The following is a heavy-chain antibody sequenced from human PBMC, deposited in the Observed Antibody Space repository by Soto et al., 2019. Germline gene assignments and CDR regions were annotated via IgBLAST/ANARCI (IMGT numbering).Heavy chain of an antibody. V-gene: IGHV1-69*01. CDR2: IIPIFGTA. J-gene: IGHJ6*02. CDR1: GGTFSSYA. Sequence: QVQLVQSGAEVKKPGSSVKVSCKASGGTFSSYAISWVRQAPGQGLEWMGGIIPIFGTANYAQKFQGRVTITADESTSTAYMELSSLRSEETAVYYCATPHANIVVVPAAIGRHYGMDVWGQGTTVTVSS. D-gene: IGHD2-2*01. CDR3: ATPHANIVVVPAAIGRHYGMDV.